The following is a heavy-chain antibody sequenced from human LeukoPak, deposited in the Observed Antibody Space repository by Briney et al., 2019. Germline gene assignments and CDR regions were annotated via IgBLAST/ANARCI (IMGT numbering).Heavy chain of an antibody. CDR1: GFTFSSYA. Sequence: PGGSLRLSCAASGFTFSSYAMSWVRQAPGKGLEWVSAISGSGGSTYYADSAKGRFTISRDNSKNTLYLQMNSLRAEDTAVYYCARSSSGWYSSRYYYYYMDVWGKGTTVTISS. CDR3: ARSSSGWYSSRYYYYYMDV. D-gene: IGHD6-19*01. J-gene: IGHJ6*03. CDR2: ISGSGGST. V-gene: IGHV3-23*01.